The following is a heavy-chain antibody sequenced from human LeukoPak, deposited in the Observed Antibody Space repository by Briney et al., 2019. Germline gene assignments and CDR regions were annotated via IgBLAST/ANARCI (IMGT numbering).Heavy chain of an antibody. V-gene: IGHV3-33*01. CDR1: GFTFSSYG. CDR2: IWYDGSNK. D-gene: IGHD5-18*01. Sequence: GGSLRLSCAASGFTFSSYGMHWVRQAPGKGLEWVAVIWYDGSNKYYADSVKGRFTISRDNSKNTLYLQMNSLRAEDTAVYYCARVDTAMATSLDYRGQGTLVTVSS. CDR3: ARVDTAMATSLDY. J-gene: IGHJ4*02.